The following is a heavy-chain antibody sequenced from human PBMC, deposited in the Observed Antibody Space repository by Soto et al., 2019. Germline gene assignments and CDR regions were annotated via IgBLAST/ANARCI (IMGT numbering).Heavy chain of an antibody. D-gene: IGHD2-2*01. CDR3: PRGLYALDY. J-gene: IGHJ4*02. CDR1: GFTFSSYW. V-gene: IGHV3-7*01. CDR2: INQDGSEK. Sequence: PGGSLRLSCAASGFTFSSYWMTWVRQAPGKGLEWVANINQDGSEKYYVDSVKGRFTISRDNPKNSLYLQMNSLRAEDTAVYYCPRGLYALDYWGQGTLVTVSS.